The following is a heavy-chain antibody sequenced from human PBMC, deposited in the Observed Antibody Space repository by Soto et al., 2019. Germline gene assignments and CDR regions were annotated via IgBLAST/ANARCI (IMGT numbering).Heavy chain of an antibody. CDR3: ATWYGNHYFGLDV. D-gene: IGHD6-13*01. CDR2: INPRGLTK. V-gene: IGHV3-48*01. Sequence: VQLVESGGALVQPGGSLRLSCAASGYSFDAYIMNWVRQAPGKGLEWVSSINPRGLTKFYADSVRGRFTISRDDASSSLFVQMNNLRSEDMAVYYCATWYGNHYFGLDVWGQGTTVTVSS. CDR1: GYSFDAYI. J-gene: IGHJ6*02.